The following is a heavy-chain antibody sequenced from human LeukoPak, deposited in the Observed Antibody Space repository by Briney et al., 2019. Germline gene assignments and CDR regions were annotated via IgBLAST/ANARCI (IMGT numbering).Heavy chain of an antibody. D-gene: IGHD6-19*01. V-gene: IGHV3-13*01. J-gene: IGHJ4*02. Sequence: GGSLRLSCAASGFTYIDYDMHWVRQVIGKGLEWVSAIGIRGDTHYSGSVKGRFTISRENAESSLYLQMNSLRAEDTAVYYCARGGIQVSGIDEFDYWGQGTLVSVSS. CDR1: GFTYIDYD. CDR2: IGIRGDT. CDR3: ARGGIQVSGIDEFDY.